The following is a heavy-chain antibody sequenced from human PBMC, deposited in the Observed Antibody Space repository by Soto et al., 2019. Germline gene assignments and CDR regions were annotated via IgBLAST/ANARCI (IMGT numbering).Heavy chain of an antibody. CDR2: ISGSGGST. D-gene: IGHD6-19*01. CDR3: AKDQGSSRIAVAGITGN. Sequence: TGGSLRLSCAASGFTFSSYAMSWVRQAPGKGLEWVSAISGSGGSTYYADSVKGRFTISRDNSKNTLYLQMNSLRAEDTAVYYCAKDQGSSRIAVAGITGNWGQGTLVTVSS. CDR1: GFTFSSYA. V-gene: IGHV3-23*01. J-gene: IGHJ4*02.